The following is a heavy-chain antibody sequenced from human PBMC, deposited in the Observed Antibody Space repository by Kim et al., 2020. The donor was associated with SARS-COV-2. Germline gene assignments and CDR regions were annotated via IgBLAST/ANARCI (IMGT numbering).Heavy chain of an antibody. Sequence: GGSLRLSCAASGFTFSSYDMSWVRQAPGKGLEWVSTISGGGGDTYHADAVRGRFTISGDQSKNTVNLQMNSLRADDTAVYYCAKSHGYTWYYGMDVWGQGTTVTVSS. CDR1: GFTFSSYD. D-gene: IGHD5-18*01. CDR3: AKSHGYTWYYGMDV. CDR2: ISGGGGDT. V-gene: IGHV3-23*01. J-gene: IGHJ6*02.